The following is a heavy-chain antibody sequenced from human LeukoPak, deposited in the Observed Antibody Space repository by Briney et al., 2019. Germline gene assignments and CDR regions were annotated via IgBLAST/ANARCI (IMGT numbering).Heavy chain of an antibody. CDR2: IYYSGST. Sequence: KASETLSLTCTVSGGSISSYYWSWIRQPPGKGLEWIGYIYYSGSTNYNPSLKSRVTISVDTSKNQFSLKLSSVTAADTAVYYCAREALAVAGTGGAFDIWGQGTMVTVSS. CDR1: GGSISSYY. CDR3: AREALAVAGTGGAFDI. J-gene: IGHJ3*02. D-gene: IGHD6-19*01. V-gene: IGHV4-59*01.